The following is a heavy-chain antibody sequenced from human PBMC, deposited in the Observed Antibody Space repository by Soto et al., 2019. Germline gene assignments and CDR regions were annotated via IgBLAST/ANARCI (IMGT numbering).Heavy chain of an antibody. CDR3: ARVFRITMEFDY. CDR2: ISAYNGNT. V-gene: IGHV1-18*04. CDR1: GYTSTSYG. J-gene: IGHJ4*02. Sequence: ASVKVSCKASGYTSTSYGISWVRQAPGQGLEWMGWISAYNGNTNYAQKLQGRVTMTTDTSTSTAYMELRSLRSDDTAVYYGARVFRITMEFDYWGQGTLVTVSS. D-gene: IGHD3-10*01.